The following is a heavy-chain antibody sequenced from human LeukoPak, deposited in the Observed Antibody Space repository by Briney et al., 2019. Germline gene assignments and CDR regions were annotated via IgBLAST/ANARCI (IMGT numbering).Heavy chain of an antibody. V-gene: IGHV3-7*04. CDR3: AREYCSGGTCYLPGY. Sequence: GGSLRLSCAASGFTFSSYWMSWVRQAPGKGLEWVANIKQDGSEKNYVDSVKGRFTISRDNAKNSLYLQMNSLRAEDAAVYYCAREYCSGGTCYLPGYWGQGTLVTVSS. CDR2: IKQDGSEK. D-gene: IGHD2-15*01. J-gene: IGHJ4*02. CDR1: GFTFSSYW.